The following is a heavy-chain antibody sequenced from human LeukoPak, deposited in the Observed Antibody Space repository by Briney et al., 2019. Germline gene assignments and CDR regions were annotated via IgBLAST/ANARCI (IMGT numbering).Heavy chain of an antibody. CDR2: ILGGGSKA. V-gene: IGHV3-33*05. D-gene: IGHD7-27*01. J-gene: IGHJ4*02. CDR3: ARDSITGDNSLDY. Sequence: GGSLRLSCAAPGFTFSTYGMQWVRQAPGKGLEWVAVILGGGSKAHYADSVRGRFTVSRDNSKNTLYLQMNSLRAEDTAVYYCARDSITGDNSLDYWGRGTLVTVSS. CDR1: GFTFSTYG.